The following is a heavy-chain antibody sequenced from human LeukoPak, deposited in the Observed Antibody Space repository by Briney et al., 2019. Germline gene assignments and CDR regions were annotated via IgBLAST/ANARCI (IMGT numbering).Heavy chain of an antibody. Sequence: ASVKVSCKASGYTFTRYYMCWVRQAPGQGLEWMGIINPSGGSTNYAQKFQGRVTMTRDTSTSTAYMELSRLKSDDTAVYYCAKGGSNGYGWGPLNWVDPWGQGTLVTVSS. CDR2: INPSGGST. J-gene: IGHJ5*02. CDR1: GYTFTRYY. D-gene: IGHD5-12*01. CDR3: AKGGSNGYGWGPLNWVDP. V-gene: IGHV1-46*01.